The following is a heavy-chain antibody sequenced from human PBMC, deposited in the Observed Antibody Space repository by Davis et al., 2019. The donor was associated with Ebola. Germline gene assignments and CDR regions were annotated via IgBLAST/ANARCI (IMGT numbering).Heavy chain of an antibody. CDR3: AKDRASWSSSCDY. J-gene: IGHJ4*02. CDR2: IIPILGIA. Sequence: SVKVSCKASGGTFSSYAISWVRQAPGQGLEWMGRIIPILGIANYAQKFQGRVTITADESTSTAYMELSSLRSEDTAVYYCAKDRASWSSSCDYWGQGTLVTVSS. V-gene: IGHV1-69*04. CDR1: GGTFSSYA. D-gene: IGHD6-13*01.